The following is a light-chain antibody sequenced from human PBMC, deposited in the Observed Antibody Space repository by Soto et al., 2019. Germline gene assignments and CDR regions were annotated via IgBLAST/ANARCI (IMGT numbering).Light chain of an antibody. CDR2: DVS. CDR1: SSDVGGYNY. J-gene: IGLJ1*01. Sequence: QSVLTQPASVSGSPGQSITISCTGTSSDVGGYNYVSWYQQHPGKAPKLMIYDVSNRPSGVSNRFSGSKSGNTASLTISGLQAEDEADYYCSSYTSSRTLLYVFGTGTKFTVL. CDR3: SSYTSSRTLLYV. V-gene: IGLV2-14*01.